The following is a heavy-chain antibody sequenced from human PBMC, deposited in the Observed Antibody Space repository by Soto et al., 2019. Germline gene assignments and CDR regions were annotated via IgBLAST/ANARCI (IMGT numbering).Heavy chain of an antibody. D-gene: IGHD3-10*01. V-gene: IGHV4-31*03. J-gene: IGHJ6*02. CDR2: IYYSGST. Sequence: QVQLQESGPGLVKSSQTLSLTCTVSGGSISSDGNYWSWIRQHPGKGLEWIGYIYYSGSTYYNPSLKRRVTLSVDTSKNQSSLKLNSVTAADTAVYYCARARMVRGIIYYYGMDVWGQGTTVTVSS. CDR3: ARARMVRGIIYYYGMDV. CDR1: GGSISSDGNY.